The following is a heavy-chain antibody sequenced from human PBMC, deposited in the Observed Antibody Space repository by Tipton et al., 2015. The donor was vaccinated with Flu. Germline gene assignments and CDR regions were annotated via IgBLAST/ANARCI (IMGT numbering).Heavy chain of an antibody. D-gene: IGHD3-10*01. CDR2: IYTSGST. CDR1: GGSINSGSYY. Sequence: TLSLTCTVSGGSINSGSYYWSWIRQPAGQGLQWIGRIYTSGSTNYNFSLNSRVTISVDTSKNQFYLRLTSVTAADTAIYYCARDRSGSSSYYGAFDIWDQGTMVNVSS. J-gene: IGHJ3*02. CDR3: ARDRSGSSSYYGAFDI. V-gene: IGHV4-61*02.